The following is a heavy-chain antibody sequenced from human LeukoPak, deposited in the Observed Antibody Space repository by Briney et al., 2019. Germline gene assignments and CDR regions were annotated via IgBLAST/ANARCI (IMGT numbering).Heavy chain of an antibody. Sequence: ASVKVSCKASGYTFTSYYMHWVRQAPGQGLEWMGIINPSGGSTSYAQKFQGRVTMTRDTSTRTVYMELSSLRSEDTAVYYCARDGRVAGTGENWFDPWGQGTLVTVSS. D-gene: IGHD6-19*01. J-gene: IGHJ5*02. CDR2: INPSGGST. CDR1: GYTFTSYY. V-gene: IGHV1-46*01. CDR3: ARDGRVAGTGENWFDP.